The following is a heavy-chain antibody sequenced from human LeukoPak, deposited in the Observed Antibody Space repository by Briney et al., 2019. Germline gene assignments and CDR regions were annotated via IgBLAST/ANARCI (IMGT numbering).Heavy chain of an antibody. Sequence: GGSLRLSCAASGLIFISYGIHWAPQAPGKALDWVAYISYDATDEYYADSVKGRFTISRDNSKNILYLQVNSLTAEDTAVYYCAKDVRRDGYNFRYFDYWGQGTLVTVSS. V-gene: IGHV3-30*18. CDR1: GLIFISYG. D-gene: IGHD5-24*01. J-gene: IGHJ4*02. CDR3: AKDVRRDGYNFRYFDY. CDR2: ISYDATDE.